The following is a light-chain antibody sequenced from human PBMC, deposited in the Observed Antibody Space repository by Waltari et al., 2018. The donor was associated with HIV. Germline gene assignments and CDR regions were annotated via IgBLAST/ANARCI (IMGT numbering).Light chain of an antibody. J-gene: IGLJ2*01. CDR1: FSDVGSYNL. V-gene: IGLV2-23*02. CDR3: CSYAGSRIHVI. CDR2: EVT. Sequence: QSALTQPASVSGSPGQSITISCTGTFSDVGSYNLVSWYQQHPGEAPKLMIYEVTNRPSVISSRFSGSKSGNTASLTISGLQAEDEANYYCCSYAGSRIHVIFGGGTKLTVL.